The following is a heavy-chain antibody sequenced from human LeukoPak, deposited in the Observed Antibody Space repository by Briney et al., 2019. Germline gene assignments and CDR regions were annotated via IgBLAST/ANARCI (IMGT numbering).Heavy chain of an antibody. CDR3: ARDPIYSKTAIDY. V-gene: IGHV4-34*01. Sequence: SETLSLTCAVYGGSFSGYYWSWIRQPPGKRLEWIGEINHSGSTYYNPSLKSRVTISVDTSKNQFSLKLSSVTAADTAVYYCARDPIYSKTAIDYWGQGTLVTVSS. J-gene: IGHJ4*02. CDR2: INHSGST. CDR1: GGSFSGYY. D-gene: IGHD4-11*01.